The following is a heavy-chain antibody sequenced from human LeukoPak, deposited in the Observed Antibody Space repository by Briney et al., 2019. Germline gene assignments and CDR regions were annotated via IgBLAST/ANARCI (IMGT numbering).Heavy chain of an antibody. CDR1: GGSISSYY. Sequence: PSETLSLTCTVSGGSISSYYWSWIRQPAGKGLEWIGSIYYSGSTYYNPSLKSRVTISVDTSKNQFSLKLSSVTAADTAVYYCARQYIVVVQSWYFDLWGRGTLVTVSS. CDR2: IYYSGST. J-gene: IGHJ2*01. CDR3: ARQYIVVVQSWYFDL. D-gene: IGHD2-2*01. V-gene: IGHV4-59*05.